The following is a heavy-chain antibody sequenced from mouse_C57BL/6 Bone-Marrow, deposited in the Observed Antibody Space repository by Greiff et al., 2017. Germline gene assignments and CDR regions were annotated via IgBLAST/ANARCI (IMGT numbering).Heavy chain of an antibody. CDR2: ISYDGSN. D-gene: IGHD2-5*01. J-gene: IGHJ3*01. CDR3: AREDYSNSIFFAY. V-gene: IGHV3-6*01. CDR1: GYSITSGYY. Sequence: EVQLQQSGPGLVKPSQSLSLTCSVTGYSITSGYYWNWIRQFPGNKLEWMGYISYDGSNNYNPSLKNRIPITRDTSKNQFFLKLNSVTTEDTATYYCAREDYSNSIFFAYWGQGTLVTVSA.